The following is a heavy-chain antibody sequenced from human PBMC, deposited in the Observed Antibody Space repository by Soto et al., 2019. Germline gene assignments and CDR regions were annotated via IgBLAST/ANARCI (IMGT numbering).Heavy chain of an antibody. CDR3: ARSPAAAARAWFDP. CDR1: GGSISSGGYS. J-gene: IGHJ5*02. Sequence: SETLSLTCAVSGGSISSGGYSWSWIRQPPGKGLGWIGYIYHSGSTYYNPSLKSRVTISVDRSKNQFSLKLSSVTAADTAVYYCARSPAAAARAWFDPWGQGTLVTVSS. D-gene: IGHD6-13*01. V-gene: IGHV4-30-2*01. CDR2: IYHSGST.